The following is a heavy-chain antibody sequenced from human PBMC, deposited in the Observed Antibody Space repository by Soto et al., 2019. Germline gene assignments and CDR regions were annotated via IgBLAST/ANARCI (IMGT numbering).Heavy chain of an antibody. V-gene: IGHV3-48*01. J-gene: IGHJ2*01. D-gene: IGHD4-17*01. Sequence: EVQLVESGGGLVQPGGSLRLSCAASGFTFSSYSMNWVRQAPGKGLEWVSYISSSSSTIYSAASVKGRFTISRDNAKNSLYLQMNSLRAEDTAVYYCARGPYGDYAYWYFDLWGRGTLVTVSS. CDR3: ARGPYGDYAYWYFDL. CDR1: GFTFSSYS. CDR2: ISSSSSTI.